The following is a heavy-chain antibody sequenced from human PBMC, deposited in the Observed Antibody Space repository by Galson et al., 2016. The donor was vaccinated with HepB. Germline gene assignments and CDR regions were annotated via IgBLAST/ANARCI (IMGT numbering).Heavy chain of an antibody. D-gene: IGHD6-25*01. J-gene: IGHJ3*02. V-gene: IGHV4-39*01. CDR3: AAPLITARGAFDI. CDR1: GGSISSSSYY. Sequence: ETLSLTCTVSGGSISSSSYYWAWIRQPPGKGLEWIGNIYYSGTTYYNPSLQSRVTISVDTSKNQFSLSLSFVTAADTAVYYCAAPLITARGAFDIWGQGTMVTVSS. CDR2: IYYSGTT.